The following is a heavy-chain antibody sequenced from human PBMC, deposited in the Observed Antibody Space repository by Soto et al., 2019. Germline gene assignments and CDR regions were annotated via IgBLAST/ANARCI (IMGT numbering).Heavy chain of an antibody. CDR1: GFTFSSYI. CDR2: ISSSSSYI. D-gene: IGHD6-25*01. J-gene: IGHJ3*02. Sequence: PGGSLRLSCAASGFTFSSYIMNWVRQAPGKGLEWVSSISSSSSYIYYADSVKGRFTISRDNAKNSLYLQMNSLRAEDTAVYYCARSRLSDAFDIWGQGTMVTVSS. V-gene: IGHV3-21*01. CDR3: ARSRLSDAFDI.